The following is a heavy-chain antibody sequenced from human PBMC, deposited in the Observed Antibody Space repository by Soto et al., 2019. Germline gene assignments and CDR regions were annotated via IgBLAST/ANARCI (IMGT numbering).Heavy chain of an antibody. CDR3: ARGRGRNPSITIFGVVIRPFDY. D-gene: IGHD3-3*01. CDR2: INPSGGST. V-gene: IGHV1-46*01. Sequence: ASVKVSCKASGYTFTSYYMHWVRQAPGQGLEWMGIINPSGGSTSYAQKFQGRVTMTRDTSTSTVYMELSSLRSEDTAVYYCARGRGRNPSITIFGVVIRPFDYWGQGTLVTVSS. J-gene: IGHJ4*02. CDR1: GYTFTSYY.